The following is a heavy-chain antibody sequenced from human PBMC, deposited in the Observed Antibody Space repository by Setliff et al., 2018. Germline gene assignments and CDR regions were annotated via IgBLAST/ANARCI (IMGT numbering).Heavy chain of an antibody. J-gene: IGHJ3*02. V-gene: IGHV4-61*09. CDR2: ISPSGST. D-gene: IGHD3-22*01. CDR1: GASITSGGFY. CDR3: ARDRISHYYDSGAHAFDI. Sequence: PSETLSLTCSVSGASITSGGFYWTWIRQPAGKGLEWIGHISPSGSTTYNPSVKSRVTISLDTSKNHFSLKVSSVTAADTAVYYCARDRISHYYDSGAHAFDIWGQGTMVTVS.